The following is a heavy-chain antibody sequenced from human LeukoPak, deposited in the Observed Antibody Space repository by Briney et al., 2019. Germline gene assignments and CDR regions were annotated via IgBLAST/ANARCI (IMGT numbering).Heavy chain of an antibody. CDR1: GFTFSSYA. V-gene: IGHV3-23*01. CDR3: AKDRGTIFGVVIAFEFDP. J-gene: IGHJ5*02. CDR2: ISGSGGST. D-gene: IGHD3-3*01. Sequence: PGGSLRLSCAASGFTFSSYAMSWVRQAPGKGLEWVSAISGSGGSTYYADSVKGRFTISRDNSKNTLYLQMNSLRAEDTAVYYCAKDRGTIFGVVIAFEFDPWGQGTLVTVSS.